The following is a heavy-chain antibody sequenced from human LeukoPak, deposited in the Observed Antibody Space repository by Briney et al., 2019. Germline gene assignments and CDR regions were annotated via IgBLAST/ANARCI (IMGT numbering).Heavy chain of an antibody. D-gene: IGHD1-26*01. J-gene: IGHJ4*02. V-gene: IGHV3-30*02. CDR3: AKEWELTY. Sequence: PGGSLRLSCAVSGFTFSSYGMHWVRQAPGKGLEWVAFIRYDGSNKFYADSVKGRFTISRDNPRNTLYLQMNSLRAEDTAMYHCAKEWELTYWGQGTLVTVSS. CDR2: IRYDGSNK. CDR1: GFTFSSYG.